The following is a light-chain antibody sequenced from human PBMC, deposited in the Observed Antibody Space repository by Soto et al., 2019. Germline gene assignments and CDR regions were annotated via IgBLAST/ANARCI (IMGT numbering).Light chain of an antibody. J-gene: IGLJ3*02. CDR2: EVS. CDR3: RSFTSSSTWV. Sequence: QSALTQPASVSGSPGQSITISCTGTSSDVGGYDYVSWYQQHPGKAPKLMIYEVSNRPSGISARFSGSKSGNTASLTISGLQPEDEADYYCRSFTSSSTWVFGGGTKLTVL. CDR1: SSDVGGYDY. V-gene: IGLV2-14*01.